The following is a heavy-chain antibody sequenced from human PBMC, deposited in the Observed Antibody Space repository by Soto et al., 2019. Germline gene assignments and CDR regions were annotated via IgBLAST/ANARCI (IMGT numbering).Heavy chain of an antibody. CDR2: IYSGGST. Sequence: GGSLRLSCAASGFTVSSNYMSWVRQAPGKGLEWVSVIYSGGSTYYADSVKGRFTISRHNSKNTLYLQMNSLRAEDTAVYYCARDYGETGTTRRGDYYYYYMDVWGKGTTVTVSS. CDR1: GFTVSSNY. V-gene: IGHV3-53*04. D-gene: IGHD1-7*01. CDR3: ARDYGETGTTRRGDYYYYYMDV. J-gene: IGHJ6*03.